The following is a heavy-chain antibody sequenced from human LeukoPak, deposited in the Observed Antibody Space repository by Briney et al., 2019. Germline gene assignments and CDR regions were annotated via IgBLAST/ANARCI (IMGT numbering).Heavy chain of an antibody. CDR2: INQDGSEK. CDR3: ARVVTGDTNRFDP. D-gene: IGHD2-21*01. J-gene: IGHJ5*02. Sequence: GGSLRLFCAASGFTFSSSWMSWVRQGPGKGLEWVANINQDGSEKYYVDSVRGRFTISRDNAENSLYLQMNSLRADDTAVYYCARVVTGDTNRFDPWGQGTLVTVSS. V-gene: IGHV3-7*05. CDR1: GFTFSSSW.